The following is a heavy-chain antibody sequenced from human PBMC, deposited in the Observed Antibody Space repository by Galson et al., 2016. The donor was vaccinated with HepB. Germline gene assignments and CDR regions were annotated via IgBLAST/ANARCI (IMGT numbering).Heavy chain of an antibody. V-gene: IGHV1-69*13. J-gene: IGHJ6*02. D-gene: IGHD2-21*02. CDR3: ARGAYCGADCQFDYYYYYDMDV. CDR2: FIPIFGTT. CDR1: GDTFRNYV. Sequence: SVKVSCKASGDTFRNYVMSWVRQAPGQGLEWMGGFIPIFGTTDYAQKFQGRVTITADESTSTAYMDLSSLRSEDTAVYYCARGAYCGADCQFDYYYYYDMDVWGQGTTVTVSS.